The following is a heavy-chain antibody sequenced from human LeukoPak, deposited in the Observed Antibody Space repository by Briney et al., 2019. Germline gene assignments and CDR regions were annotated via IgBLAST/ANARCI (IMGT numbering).Heavy chain of an antibody. CDR3: ARDKWFGEYSIFDY. D-gene: IGHD3-10*01. Sequence: GGSLRLSCAASGFTFSSYEMNWVRQAPGKGLEWVSYISSSGCTIYYADSVKGRFTISRDNAKNSLYLQMNSLRAEDTAVYYCARDKWFGEYSIFDYWGQGTLVTVSS. V-gene: IGHV3-48*03. J-gene: IGHJ4*02. CDR2: ISSSGCTI. CDR1: GFTFSSYE.